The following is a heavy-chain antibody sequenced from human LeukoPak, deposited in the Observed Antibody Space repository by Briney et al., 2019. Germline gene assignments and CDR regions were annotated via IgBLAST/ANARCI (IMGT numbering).Heavy chain of an antibody. CDR3: ASHIAVAGYLDY. V-gene: IGHV1-3*01. CDR2: INAGNGDT. Sequence: ASVKVSCKASGYTFTSYAMHWVRQAPGQRLEWMGWINAGNGDTKYSQKFQGRVTITTDESTSTAYMELSSLRSEDTAVYYCASHIAVAGYLDYWGQGTLVTVSS. D-gene: IGHD6-19*01. CDR1: GYTFTSYA. J-gene: IGHJ4*02.